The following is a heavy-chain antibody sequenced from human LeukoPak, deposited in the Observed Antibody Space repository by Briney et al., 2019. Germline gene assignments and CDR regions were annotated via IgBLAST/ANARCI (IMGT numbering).Heavy chain of an antibody. CDR3: ARRLTQYDCFDP. Sequence: SQTLSLTCAISGDSVSSNSVTWNWIRQSPSRGLEWLDRTYYRSTWYNDYAVSVGGRITVNPDTSKNQFSLHLNSVTPEDTAVYYCARRLTQYDCFDPWGQGILVTVSS. CDR2: TYYRSTWYN. J-gene: IGHJ5*02. D-gene: IGHD4-11*01. V-gene: IGHV6-1*01. CDR1: GDSVSSNSVT.